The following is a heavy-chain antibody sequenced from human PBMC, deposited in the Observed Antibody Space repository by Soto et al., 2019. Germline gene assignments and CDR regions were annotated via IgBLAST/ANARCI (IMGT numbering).Heavy chain of an antibody. CDR1: GYSVTRYC. CDR2: IYPGDSDT. J-gene: IGHJ5*02. Sequence: GDAKTRTCEGSGYSVTRYCIGWLRQMHGKGLEWLGIIYPGDSDTRYSSSFQGPVTISAAKSIRHASMQQRSLRASDTAMYYCAIGRLPHIMFDHRGQGTLVIVSS. D-gene: IGHD3-16*01. V-gene: IGHV5-51*01. CDR3: AIGRLPHIMFDH.